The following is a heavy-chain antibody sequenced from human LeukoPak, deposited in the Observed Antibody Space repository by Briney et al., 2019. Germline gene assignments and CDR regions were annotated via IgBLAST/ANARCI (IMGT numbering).Heavy chain of an antibody. Sequence: PGGSLRLSCAASGFTFSSYAMSWVHQAPGKGLEWVSAISGSGGSTYYADSVQGRFTISRDNSKNTLYLQMNSLRAEDTAVYYCAKDPVVVPAAMYYDAFDIWGQGTMVPVSS. V-gene: IGHV3-23*01. CDR3: AKDPVVVPAAMYYDAFDI. CDR2: ISGSGGST. J-gene: IGHJ3*02. D-gene: IGHD2-2*01. CDR1: GFTFSSYA.